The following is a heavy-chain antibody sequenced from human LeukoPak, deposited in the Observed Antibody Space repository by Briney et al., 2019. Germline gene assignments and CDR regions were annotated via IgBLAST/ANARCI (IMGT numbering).Heavy chain of an antibody. J-gene: IGHJ4*02. CDR2: IYYSGST. V-gene: IGHV4-59*12. Sequence: SETLSLTCTVSGGSIGSYYWSWIRQPPGKGLEGIGYIYYSGSTNYNPSLKSRVTISVDTSKNQFSLKLSSVTAADTAVYYCARTAGWSYGFDYWGQGTLVTVSS. CDR1: GGSIGSYY. CDR3: ARTAGWSYGFDY. D-gene: IGHD5-18*01.